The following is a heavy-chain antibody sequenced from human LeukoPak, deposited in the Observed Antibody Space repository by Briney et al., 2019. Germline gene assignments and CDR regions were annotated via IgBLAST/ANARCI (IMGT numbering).Heavy chain of an antibody. D-gene: IGHD3-16*01. CDR1: GFIFSDYY. J-gene: IGHJ4*02. CDR2: ISSGGDTF. V-gene: IGHV3-11*01. CDR3: ARGDGVYDYVWGRYY. Sequence: GGFLRLSRAASGFIFSDYYMVWIRQAPGKGLEWVAYISSGGDTFFYADSVKGRFTISRDNSGDSLYLQMNSLRAEDTAVYYCARGDGVYDYVWGRYYWGQGTLVTVSS.